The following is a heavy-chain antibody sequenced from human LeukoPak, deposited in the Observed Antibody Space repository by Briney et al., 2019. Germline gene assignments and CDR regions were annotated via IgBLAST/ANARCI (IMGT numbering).Heavy chain of an antibody. V-gene: IGHV1-2*04. J-gene: IGHJ4*02. Sequence: ASVKVSCKASGYTFTGYYMHWVRQAPGQGLEWMGWINPNSGGTNYAQKFQGWVTMTRDTSISTAYMELSRLRPDDTAVYYCARGGGIYCSGGSCYNDFDYWGQGTLVTVSS. D-gene: IGHD2-15*01. CDR3: ARGGGIYCSGGSCYNDFDY. CDR2: INPNSGGT. CDR1: GYTFTGYY.